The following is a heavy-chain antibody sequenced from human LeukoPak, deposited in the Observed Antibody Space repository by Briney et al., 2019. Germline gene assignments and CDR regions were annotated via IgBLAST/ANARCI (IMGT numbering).Heavy chain of an antibody. J-gene: IGHJ6*02. CDR3: ARLLGYDFWSGYYKVYYYNGMDV. V-gene: IGHV3-7*01. Sequence: GGSLRLSCEASGFTLSSYWMSWVRQAPGKGLEWVANIKKDGSEKYYVDSVKGRFTISRDNAKISLYQQMNSLRVEDTAVYYCARLLGYDFWSGYYKVYYYNGMDVWDQGTTVTVSS. D-gene: IGHD3-3*01. CDR2: IKKDGSEK. CDR1: GFTLSSYW.